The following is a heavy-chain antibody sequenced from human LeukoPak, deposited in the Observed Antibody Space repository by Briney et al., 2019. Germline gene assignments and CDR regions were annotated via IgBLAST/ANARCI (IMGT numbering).Heavy chain of an antibody. CDR3: ARAEYDSSGYYYDLENAFDI. Sequence: GGSLRLSCAASGFTFSSYSMHWVRQAPGKGLEWVSSISSSSSYIYYADSVKGRFTISRDNAKNSLYLQMNSLRAEDTAVYYCARAEYDSSGYYYDLENAFDIWGQGTMVTVSS. CDR1: GFTFSSYS. J-gene: IGHJ3*02. CDR2: ISSSSSYI. D-gene: IGHD3-22*01. V-gene: IGHV3-21*01.